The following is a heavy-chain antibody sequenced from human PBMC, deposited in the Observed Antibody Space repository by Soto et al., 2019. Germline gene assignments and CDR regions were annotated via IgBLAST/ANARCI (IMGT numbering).Heavy chain of an antibody. CDR3: ASNSSGWNSDFDY. V-gene: IGHV4-39*01. J-gene: IGHJ4*02. D-gene: IGHD6-19*01. Sequence: SETLSLTCTVSGGSISSSSYYWGWIRQPPGKGLEWIGSIYYSGSTYYNPSLKSRVTISVDTSKNQFSLKLSSVTAADTAVYYCASNSSGWNSDFDYWGQGTLVTVSS. CDR1: GGSISSSSYY. CDR2: IYYSGST.